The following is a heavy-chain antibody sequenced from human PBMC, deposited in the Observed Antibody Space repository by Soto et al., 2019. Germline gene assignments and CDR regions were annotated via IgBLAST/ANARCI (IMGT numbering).Heavy chain of an antibody. D-gene: IGHD3-3*01. Sequence: EVQLVESGGGLVKPGGSLRLSCAASGFDFSSYSMNWVRQAPGKGLEWVSSINEDSSYIYYAHSLRGRFTISRDNAKESLYVPMNSLRAEDTAVYYCVRDFGWYFRSGYMDVWGDGATVTVSS. CDR1: GFDFSSYS. CDR2: INEDSSYI. V-gene: IGHV3-21*02. CDR3: VRDFGWYFRSGYMDV. J-gene: IGHJ6*03.